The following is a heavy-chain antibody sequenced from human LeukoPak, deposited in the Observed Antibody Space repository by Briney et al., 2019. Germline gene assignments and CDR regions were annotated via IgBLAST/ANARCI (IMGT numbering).Heavy chain of an antibody. CDR1: GYTFTSYY. CDR2: INPSGGST. J-gene: IGHJ4*02. V-gene: IGHV1-46*01. Sequence: GASVKVSCKASGYTFTSYYMHWVRQAPGQGLEWMGIINPSGGSTSYAQKFQGRVTMTRDTSTSTVYMELSSLRSEDTAVYYCARDGLGSSGYYGALDYWGQGTLVTVSS. D-gene: IGHD3-22*01. CDR3: ARDGLGSSGYYGALDY.